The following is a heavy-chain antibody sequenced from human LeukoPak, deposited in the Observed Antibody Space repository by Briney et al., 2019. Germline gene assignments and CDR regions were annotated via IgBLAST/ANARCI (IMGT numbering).Heavy chain of an antibody. Sequence: ASVKLSCKASGGTFSSYAISWVRQAPGQGLKWMGGIIPIFGTANYAQKFQGRVTITADESTSTAYMELSSLRSEDTAVYYCARDRSLYSSTWYVPRDGFDIWGQGTMVTVSS. J-gene: IGHJ3*02. D-gene: IGHD6-13*01. CDR1: GGTFSSYA. CDR3: ARDRSLYSSTWYVPRDGFDI. CDR2: IIPIFGTA. V-gene: IGHV1-69*13.